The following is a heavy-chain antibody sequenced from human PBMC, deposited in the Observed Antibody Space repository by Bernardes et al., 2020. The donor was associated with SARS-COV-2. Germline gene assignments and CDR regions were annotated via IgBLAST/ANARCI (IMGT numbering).Heavy chain of an antibody. CDR3: ARAGYSSSWYLQASLFRYYGMDV. Sequence: SETLSLTCAVYGGSFSGYYWSWIRQPPGKGLEWIGEINHSGSTNYNPSLKSRVTISVDTSKNQFSLKLSSVTAADTAVYYCARAGYSSSWYLQASLFRYYGMDVWGQGTTVTVSS. J-gene: IGHJ6*02. V-gene: IGHV4-34*01. CDR2: INHSGST. D-gene: IGHD6-13*01. CDR1: GGSFSGYY.